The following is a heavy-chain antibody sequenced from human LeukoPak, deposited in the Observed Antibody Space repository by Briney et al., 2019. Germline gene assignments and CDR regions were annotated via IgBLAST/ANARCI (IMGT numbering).Heavy chain of an antibody. J-gene: IGHJ3*02. V-gene: IGHV3-74*01. CDR3: ARDAFGARGIGGGLDI. Sequence: GGSLRLSCAASGFTFSTYWMHWVRQAPGKGLVWVSQINTDGNSTTYADSVKGRFTVSRDNAKNTLYLQMNSLRAEDTAVYYCARDAFGARGIGGGLDIWGQGTMVIVSS. D-gene: IGHD3-10*01. CDR1: GFTFSTYW. CDR2: INTDGNST.